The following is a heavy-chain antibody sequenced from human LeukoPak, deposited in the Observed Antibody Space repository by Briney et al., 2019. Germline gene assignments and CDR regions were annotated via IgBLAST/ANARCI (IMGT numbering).Heavy chain of an antibody. CDR1: GGSISSFY. CDR3: ARDVVAAAGTWDY. J-gene: IGHJ4*02. V-gene: IGHV4-4*07. Sequence: PSETLSLTCTVSGGSISSFYWSWIRQPAGKGLEWIGRIYSSGSTNYNPSLESRVTMSVDTSKNQLSLKLSSVTAADTAVYYCARDVVAAAGTWDYWGQGTLVTASS. CDR2: IYSSGST. D-gene: IGHD6-13*01.